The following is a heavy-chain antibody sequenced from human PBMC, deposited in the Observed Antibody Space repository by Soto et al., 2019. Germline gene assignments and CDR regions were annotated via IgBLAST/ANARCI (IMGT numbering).Heavy chain of an antibody. CDR1: GFTFSSYS. Sequence: GVSLRLSGAAPGFTFSSYSMNWVRQAPGKGLEWVSYISSSSSTIYYADSVKGRFTISRDNAKNSLYLQMNSLRDEDTAVYYCARDEGLRAHGAFDIWGQGTMVTVSS. CDR3: ARDEGLRAHGAFDI. D-gene: IGHD4-17*01. V-gene: IGHV3-48*02. J-gene: IGHJ3*02. CDR2: ISSSSSTI.